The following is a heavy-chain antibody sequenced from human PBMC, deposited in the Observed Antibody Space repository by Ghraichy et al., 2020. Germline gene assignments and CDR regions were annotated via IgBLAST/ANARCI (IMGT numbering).Heavy chain of an antibody. CDR1: GFTFSRHW. CDR2: IKSDGSDS. Sequence: GESLNISCAASGFTFSRHWMSWVRQAPGKGLGWVASIKSDGSDSFYVDSVKGRFTISRDNAKNSVSLEMNSLRVEDTAVYYCARDPYGDYKYGGTDHWGQGTLVSVSS. V-gene: IGHV3-7*01. D-gene: IGHD4-17*01. J-gene: IGHJ4*02. CDR3: ARDPYGDYKYGGTDH.